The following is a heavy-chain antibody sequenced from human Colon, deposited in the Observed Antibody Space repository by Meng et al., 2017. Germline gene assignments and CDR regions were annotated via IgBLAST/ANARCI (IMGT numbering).Heavy chain of an antibody. J-gene: IGHJ4*02. CDR1: GGSISSNGYY. D-gene: IGHD3-10*01. CDR2: IYHSGST. V-gene: IGHV4-39*01. Sequence: LQLPESGPGLVKPSETLSLTCTVSGGSISSNGYYWDWVRQPPGKGLEWIGAIYHSGSTSYNPSLQSRVTMFVDTSKNQFSLMLTSVTATDTAVYYCARRRGGSGRDCWGQGTLVTVSS. CDR3: ARRRGGSGRDC.